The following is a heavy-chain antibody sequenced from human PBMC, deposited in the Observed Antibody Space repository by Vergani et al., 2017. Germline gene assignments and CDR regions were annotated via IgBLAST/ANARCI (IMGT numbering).Heavy chain of an antibody. V-gene: IGHV3-23*01. CDR1: GFTFSSYA. J-gene: IGHJ4*02. D-gene: IGHD2-2*01. CDR2: FSGSGGSP. CDR3: AKGTGGCWSSNSCFHRPVDD. Sequence: EVQLLEAGGGLVQPGGSLRLSCAASGFTFSSYAMRWVRQAPGKGLEWVSAFSGSGGSPYYADSVKGRFTISRDNSKNTLYLQLNSLRAEETAVYYCAKGTGGCWSSNSCFHRPVDDWGQGTLVTVSS.